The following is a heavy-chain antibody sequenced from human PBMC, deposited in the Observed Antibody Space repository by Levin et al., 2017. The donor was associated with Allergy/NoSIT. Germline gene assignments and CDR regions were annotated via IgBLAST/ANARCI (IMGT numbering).Heavy chain of an antibody. D-gene: IGHD2-8*02. CDR3: ARGGVLVNYYYMDV. V-gene: IGHV3-30-3*01. CDR2: ISYDGSNK. Sequence: GGSLRLSCAASGFTFSSYAMHWVRQAPGKGLEWVAFISYDGSNKYYADSVKGRFTISRDNSKNTLYLQMNSLRAEDTAVCYCARGGVLVNYYYMDVWGKGTTVTVSS. J-gene: IGHJ6*03. CDR1: GFTFSSYA.